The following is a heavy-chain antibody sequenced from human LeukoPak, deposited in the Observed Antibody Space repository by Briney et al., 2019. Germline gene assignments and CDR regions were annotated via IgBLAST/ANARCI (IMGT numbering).Heavy chain of an antibody. Sequence: GASVKVSCKASGGTFSSYAISWVRQAPGQGLEWMGGIIPIFGTANYAQKFQGRVTITADESTSTAYMELSSLRSEDTAVYYCARDLDYYDSSGYFGYWGQGTLVTVSS. D-gene: IGHD3-22*01. J-gene: IGHJ4*02. CDR3: ARDLDYYDSSGYFGY. CDR2: IIPIFGTA. CDR1: GGTFSSYA. V-gene: IGHV1-69*13.